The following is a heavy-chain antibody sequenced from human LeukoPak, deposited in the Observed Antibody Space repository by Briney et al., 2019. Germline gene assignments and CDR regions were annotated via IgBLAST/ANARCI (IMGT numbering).Heavy chain of an antibody. CDR3: ARGHVAAAEYYYYGMDV. CDR2: IYPGDSDT. Sequence: HGESLKISCKGSGYSFTSYWIGWVRQMPGKGLEWMGIIYPGDSDTRYSPSFQGQVTISADKFISTAYLQWSSLKASDTAMYYCARGHVAAAEYYYYGMDVWGQGTTVTVSS. CDR1: GYSFTSYW. D-gene: IGHD6-13*01. V-gene: IGHV5-51*01. J-gene: IGHJ6*02.